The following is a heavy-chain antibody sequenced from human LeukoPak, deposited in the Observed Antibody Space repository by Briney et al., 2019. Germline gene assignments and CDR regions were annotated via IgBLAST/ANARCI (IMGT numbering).Heavy chain of an antibody. CDR2: INWNGGST. CDR3: ARDLATADGVDY. Sequence: AGGSLRLSCAASGFTFDDYGISWVRHAPGKGLEWVSGINWNGGSTGYADSVKGRFTISRDNAKNSLCLQMNSLRAEDTALYYCARDLATADGVDYWGQGTLVTVSS. J-gene: IGHJ4*02. V-gene: IGHV3-20*04. D-gene: IGHD1-26*01. CDR1: GFTFDDYG.